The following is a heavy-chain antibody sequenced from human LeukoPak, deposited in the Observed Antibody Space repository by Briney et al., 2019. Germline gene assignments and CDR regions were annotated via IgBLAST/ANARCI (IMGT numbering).Heavy chain of an antibody. Sequence: PGGSLRLSCAASGFTFSSYVMSWVRQAPGKGLEWISTINPSGANTYYAASVRGRLTISRDNSKDSLHLQMNGLRADDTAIYYCAKNAVVVAATYYFDYWGQGTLVTVSS. CDR3: AKNAVVVAATYYFDY. CDR1: GFTFSSYV. J-gene: IGHJ4*02. D-gene: IGHD2-15*01. CDR2: INPSGANT. V-gene: IGHV3-23*01.